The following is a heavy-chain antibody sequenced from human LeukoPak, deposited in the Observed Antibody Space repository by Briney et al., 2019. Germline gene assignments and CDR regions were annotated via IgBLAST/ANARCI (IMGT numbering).Heavy chain of an antibody. J-gene: IGHJ4*02. CDR2: INHSGST. CDR3: ASAPHHYGVGAAKNPFDY. D-gene: IGHD4-17*01. V-gene: IGHV4-34*01. Sequence: PSETLSLTCAVYGGSFSGYYWSWIRQPPGKGLEWIGEINHSGSTNYNPSLKSRVTISVGTSKNQFSLKLSSVTAADTAVYYCASAPHHYGVGAAKNPFDYWGQGTLVTVSS. CDR1: GGSFSGYY.